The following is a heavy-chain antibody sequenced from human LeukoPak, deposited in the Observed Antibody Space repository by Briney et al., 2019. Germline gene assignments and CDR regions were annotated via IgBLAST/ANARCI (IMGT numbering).Heavy chain of an antibody. Sequence: ASVKVSCKVSGYTLTELSMHWVRQAPGKGLEWMGWINPNSGNAGYAQNFRGRVTMTRDTSISTVYMELSSLKSEDTAVYYCARKMKDSGSYPDWGPGTLVTVSS. J-gene: IGHJ4*02. CDR3: ARKMKDSGSYPD. CDR1: GYTLTELS. CDR2: INPNSGNA. V-gene: IGHV1-8*01. D-gene: IGHD3-10*01.